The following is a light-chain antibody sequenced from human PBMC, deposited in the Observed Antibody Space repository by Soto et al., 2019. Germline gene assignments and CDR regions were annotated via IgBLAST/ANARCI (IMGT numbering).Light chain of an antibody. V-gene: IGKV3-20*01. CDR1: QSVSSAY. CDR2: GAS. J-gene: IGKJ4*01. Sequence: EIVLTQSPGTLSLSPGERATLSCRASQSVSSAYLAWYQQKPGQAPRLLIYGASSRASGIPDRFSGSGSGRDFTLTISRLEADDSAVYYCQQYDNSPVSFGGGTKVEIK. CDR3: QQYDNSPVS.